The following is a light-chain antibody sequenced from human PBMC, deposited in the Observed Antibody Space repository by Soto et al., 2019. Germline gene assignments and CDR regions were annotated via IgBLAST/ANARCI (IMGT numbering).Light chain of an antibody. Sequence: EIVMTQSPATRSVSPGERATLSFRASQTRYNNLAWYQQKLGQAPRLLIYGASDRATDIPARFSGSGSGTEFTRTIRGLQSEDCAIYYCQQYSDWSLPFGGGTKVDIK. V-gene: IGKV3-15*01. CDR2: GAS. J-gene: IGKJ4*02. CDR3: QQYSDWSLP. CDR1: QTRYNN.